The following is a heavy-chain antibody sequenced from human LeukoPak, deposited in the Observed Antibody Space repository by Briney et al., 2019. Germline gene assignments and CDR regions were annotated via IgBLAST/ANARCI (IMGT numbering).Heavy chain of an antibody. CDR3: ARDVSVISSATDTFDM. J-gene: IGHJ3*02. V-gene: IGHV1-2*06. CDR1: GYTFTAYY. CDR2: INPNSGDT. D-gene: IGHD3-16*02. Sequence: ASVKVSCKASGYTFTAYYMHWVRQAPGQGLEWVGRINPNSGDTNYAQKFQGRVTMTRDTSISTVYMELTGLRSDDTAVYYCARDVSVISSATDTFDMWGQGTVVTVSS.